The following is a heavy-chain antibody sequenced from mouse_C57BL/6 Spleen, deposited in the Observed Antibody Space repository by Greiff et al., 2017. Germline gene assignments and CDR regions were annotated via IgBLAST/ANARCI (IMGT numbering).Heavy chain of an antibody. J-gene: IGHJ4*01. D-gene: IGHD2-4*01. CDR2: IYPRDGST. CDR3: ARSSYDYDVGNAMDY. Sequence: QVQLKESGPELVKPGASVKLSCKASGYTFTSYDLNWVKQRPGQGLEWIGWIYPRDGSTKYNEKFKGKATFTVETSASTAYMELHSLTSEDSAVYVCARSSYDYDVGNAMDYWGQGTSVTVSS. CDR1: GYTFTSYD. V-gene: IGHV1-85*01.